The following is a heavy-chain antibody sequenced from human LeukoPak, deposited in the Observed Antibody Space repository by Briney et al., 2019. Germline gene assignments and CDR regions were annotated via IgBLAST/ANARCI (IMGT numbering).Heavy chain of an antibody. Sequence: GSLRLSCAASGFTFSNYAMNWVRQPPGKGLEWIGEINHSGSTNYNPSLKSRVTISVDTSKNQFSLKLSSVTAADTAVYYCARGVLPMIVVVISPRTYYFDYWGQGTLVTVSS. J-gene: IGHJ4*02. V-gene: IGHV4-34*01. CDR3: ARGVLPMIVVVISPRTYYFDY. CDR1: GFTFSNYA. D-gene: IGHD3-22*01. CDR2: INHSGST.